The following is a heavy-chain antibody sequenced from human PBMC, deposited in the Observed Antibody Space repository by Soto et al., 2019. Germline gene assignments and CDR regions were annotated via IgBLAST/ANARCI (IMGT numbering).Heavy chain of an antibody. Sequence: ASLKVSCKASGYTFTSYGISWVRQAPGQGLEWMGWISAYSGNTNYAQKLQGRVTMTTDTSTSTAYMELRSLRSDDTAVYYCARVDSSSWYNWFYPRGQGTLVTGSS. D-gene: IGHD6-13*01. J-gene: IGHJ5*02. CDR3: ARVDSSSWYNWFYP. CDR2: ISAYSGNT. CDR1: GYTFTSYG. V-gene: IGHV1-18*04.